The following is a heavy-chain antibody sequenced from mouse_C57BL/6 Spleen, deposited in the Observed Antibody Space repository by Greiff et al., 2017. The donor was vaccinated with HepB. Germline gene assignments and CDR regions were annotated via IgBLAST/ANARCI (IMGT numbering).Heavy chain of an antibody. CDR2: INYDGSST. Sequence: DVKLVESEGGLVQPGSSMKLSCTASGFTFSDYYMAWVRQVPEKGLEWVANINYDGSSTYYLDSLKSRFIISRDNAKNILYLQMSSLKSEDTATYYCARDSYYYGSSPGYFDYWGQGTTLTVSS. V-gene: IGHV5-16*01. D-gene: IGHD1-1*01. CDR3: ARDSYYYGSSPGYFDY. J-gene: IGHJ2*01. CDR1: GFTFSDYY.